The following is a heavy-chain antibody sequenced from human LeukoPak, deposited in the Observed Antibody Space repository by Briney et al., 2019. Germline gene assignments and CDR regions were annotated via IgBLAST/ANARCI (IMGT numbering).Heavy chain of an antibody. CDR2: IYYSGST. CDR3: ARAPLGYSADY. Sequence: PSETLSLTCTVSGGSISSSSYYWGWIRQPPGKGLEWIGSIYYSGSTYYNPSLKSRVTISVDTSKNQFSLKLSSVTAADTAVYYCARAPLGYSADYWGQGTLVTVSS. J-gene: IGHJ4*02. D-gene: IGHD6-13*01. CDR1: GGSISSSSYY. V-gene: IGHV4-39*07.